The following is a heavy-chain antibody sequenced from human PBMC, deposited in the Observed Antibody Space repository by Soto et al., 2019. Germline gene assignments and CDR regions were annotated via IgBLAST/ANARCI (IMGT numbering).Heavy chain of an antibody. Sequence: HPGGSLRLSCAASGFTFSSYAMHWVRQAPGKGLEWVAVISYDGSNKYYADSVKGRFTISRDNSKNTLYLQMNSLRAEDTAVYYCAREDGDYGDYWGRSYYFDYWGQGTLVTVSS. V-gene: IGHV3-30-3*01. D-gene: IGHD4-17*01. CDR2: ISYDGSNK. CDR1: GFTFSSYA. J-gene: IGHJ4*02. CDR3: AREDGDYGDYWGRSYYFDY.